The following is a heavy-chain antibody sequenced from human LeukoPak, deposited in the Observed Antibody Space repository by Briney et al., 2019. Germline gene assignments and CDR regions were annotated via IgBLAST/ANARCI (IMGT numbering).Heavy chain of an antibody. CDR2: IRSQTDGGTT. CDR3: TTATMH. J-gene: IGHJ4*02. Sequence: GGSLRLSCAASGFTFSNAWMSWVRQAPGKGLEWVGRIRSQTDGGTTDYAAPAKGRFTISRDDSKNTLFLQMSSLKTEDTAVYYCTTATMHWGQGALVTVSS. CDR1: GFTFSNAW. D-gene: IGHD5-12*01. V-gene: IGHV3-15*01.